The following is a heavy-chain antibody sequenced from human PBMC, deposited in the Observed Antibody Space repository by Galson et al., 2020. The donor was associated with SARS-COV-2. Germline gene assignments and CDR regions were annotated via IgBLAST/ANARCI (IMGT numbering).Heavy chain of an antibody. CDR3: ARDRRYYDILTRGSYYYGMDD. CDR2: IKQDGSEK. J-gene: IGHJ6*02. V-gene: IGHV3-7*01. D-gene: IGHD3-9*01. CDR1: GFTFSSYW. Sequence: QLGESLKISCAASGFTFSSYWMSCVRQAPVKGLEWLANIKQDGSEKSYVDSVKGRFTISRDNAKNSLYLQMNSLRAEDTALYYCARDRRYYDILTRGSYYYGMDDWGQGTTVTVSS.